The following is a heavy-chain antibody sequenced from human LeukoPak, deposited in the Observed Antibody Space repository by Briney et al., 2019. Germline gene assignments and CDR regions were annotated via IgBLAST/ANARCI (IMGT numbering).Heavy chain of an antibody. Sequence: GGSLRLSCAASGFTFSSYSMNWVSQAPGKWLEWVSSISSSSSYIYYADSVKGRFTISRDNAKNSLYMQMNSLRAEDTAVYYCARISGGDAFDIWGQGTMVTVSS. CDR3: ARISGGDAFDI. V-gene: IGHV3-21*01. CDR2: ISSSSSYI. J-gene: IGHJ3*02. D-gene: IGHD1-26*01. CDR1: GFTFSSYS.